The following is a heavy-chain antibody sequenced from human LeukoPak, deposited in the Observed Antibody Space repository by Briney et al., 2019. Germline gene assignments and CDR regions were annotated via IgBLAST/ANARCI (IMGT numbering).Heavy chain of an antibody. J-gene: IGHJ4*02. Sequence: ASVKVSCKASGYTFTSYGISWVRQAPGQGREWMGWISAYNGNTNYAQKLQGRVTMTTHTSTSTAYMELRSLRSDDTAVYYCARDSSGWLIDYWGQGTLVSVSS. CDR2: ISAYNGNT. CDR1: GYTFTSYG. V-gene: IGHV1-18*01. D-gene: IGHD6-19*01. CDR3: ARDSSGWLIDY.